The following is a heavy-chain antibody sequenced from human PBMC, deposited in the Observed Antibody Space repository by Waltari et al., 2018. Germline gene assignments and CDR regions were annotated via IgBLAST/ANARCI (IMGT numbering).Heavy chain of an antibody. J-gene: IGHJ4*02. Sequence: QVQLQESGPGLVKPSETLSLTCAVSDYSISSGYFWGWIRQPPGKGLEWIGSIYHSGGTYYNPSLKSRVTISVDTSKSQFALKLSSVTAADTAVYYCARAVGATFYFDYWGQGTLVTVSS. CDR3: ARAVGATFYFDY. D-gene: IGHD1-26*01. CDR2: IYHSGGT. CDR1: DYSISSGYF. V-gene: IGHV4-38-2*01.